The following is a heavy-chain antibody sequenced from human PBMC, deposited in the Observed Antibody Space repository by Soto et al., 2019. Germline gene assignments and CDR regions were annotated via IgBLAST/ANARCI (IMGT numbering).Heavy chain of an antibody. CDR1: GFTFSSYA. CDR2: ISGSGGST. Sequence: EVQLLESGGGLVQPGGSLRLSCAASGFTFSSYAMSWVRQPPGKGLEWVSAISGSGGSTYYADSVKGRFTISRDNSKNTLYLQMNSLRAEDTAVYYCAKDDTPYGDSDCFDYWGQGTLVTVSS. CDR3: AKDDTPYGDSDCFDY. D-gene: IGHD4-17*01. V-gene: IGHV3-23*01. J-gene: IGHJ4*02.